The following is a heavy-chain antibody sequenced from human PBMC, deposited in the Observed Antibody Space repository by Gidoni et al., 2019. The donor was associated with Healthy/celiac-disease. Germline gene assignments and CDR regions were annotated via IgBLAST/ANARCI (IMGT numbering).Heavy chain of an antibody. V-gene: IGHV2-5*02. Sequence: QITLKESGPTLVKPTQTLTLTCTFSGFSLSPSGVGVGWIRQPTGKALEGLALIYGDDVKRYSPSLKSRLTITNDTSKNQVVLTMTNMDPVDTATYYCAHSFTIFGVVIMGFDYWGQGTLVTVSS. J-gene: IGHJ4*02. CDR2: IYGDDVK. D-gene: IGHD3-3*01. CDR1: GFSLSPSGVG. CDR3: AHSFTIFGVVIMGFDY.